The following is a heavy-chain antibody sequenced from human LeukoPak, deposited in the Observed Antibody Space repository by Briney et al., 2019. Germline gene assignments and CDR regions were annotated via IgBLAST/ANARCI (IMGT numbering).Heavy chain of an antibody. J-gene: IGHJ4*02. CDR3: AREGGPYRPLDY. V-gene: IGHV4-4*02. CDR2: VHLSGRT. Sequence: KSSETLSLTCGVSGGSISSTNWWTWSRQPPGEGLEWIGEVHLSGRTNYNPSLESRVTMSVDMSENHISLKLTSVTAADTAVYYCAREGGPYRPLDYSGQGTLVTVSS. CDR1: GGSISSTNW.